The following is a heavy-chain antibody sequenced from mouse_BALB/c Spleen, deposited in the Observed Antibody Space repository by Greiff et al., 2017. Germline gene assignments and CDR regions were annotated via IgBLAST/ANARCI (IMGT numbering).Heavy chain of an antibody. V-gene: IGHV5-6-3*01. D-gene: IGHD1-2*01. CDR1: GFTFSSYG. CDR2: INSNGGST. J-gene: IGHJ3*01. CDR3: ARDYYGYWFAY. Sequence: EVKVVESGGGLVQPGGSLKLSCAASGFTFSSYGMSWVRQTPDKRLELVATINSNGGSTYYPDSVKGRFTISRDNAKNTLYLQMSSLKSEDTAMYYCARDYYGYWFAYWGQGTLVTVSA.